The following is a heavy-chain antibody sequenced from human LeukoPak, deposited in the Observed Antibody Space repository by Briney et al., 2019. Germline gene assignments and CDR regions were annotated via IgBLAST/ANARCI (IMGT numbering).Heavy chain of an antibody. CDR1: GFTFSTFE. D-gene: IGHD1-26*01. Sequence: TGGSLRLSCVTSGFTFSTFEMAWVRQAPGKGLEFVSYISSSGSPIVYTDSVKGRFTISRDDAKNSLFLQMNSLTAEDTAVYFCAGGPQYSGSYAYWGQGTLATVSS. J-gene: IGHJ4*02. CDR2: ISSSGSPI. V-gene: IGHV3-48*03. CDR3: AGGPQYSGSYAY.